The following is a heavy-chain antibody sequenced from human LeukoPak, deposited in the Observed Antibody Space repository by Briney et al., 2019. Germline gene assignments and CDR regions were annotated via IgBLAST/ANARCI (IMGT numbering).Heavy chain of an antibody. V-gene: IGHV4-34*01. Sequence: SETLSLTCAVYGGSFSGYYWSWIRQPPGKGLEWIGEINHSGSTNYNPSLKSRVTISVDTSKNQFSLKLGSVTAADTAVYYCARGKQWLGLGANWFDPWGQGTLVTVSS. J-gene: IGHJ5*02. D-gene: IGHD6-19*01. CDR1: GGSFSGYY. CDR2: INHSGST. CDR3: ARGKQWLGLGANWFDP.